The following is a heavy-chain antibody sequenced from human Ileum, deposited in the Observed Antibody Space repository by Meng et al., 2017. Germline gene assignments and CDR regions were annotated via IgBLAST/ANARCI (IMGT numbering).Heavy chain of an antibody. CDR3: ARGPQGPRLSI. CDR2: INPSGSP. CDR1: GGSFSGYF. V-gene: IGHV4-34*01. Sequence: QVQVQQWGAGLLKPSETLSLTRAVFGGSFSGYFWTWVRQPPEKGLEWIGEINPSGSPYYNPSLNSRVTISVDTSKNQFSLKLTSVTAADTAMYYCARGPQGPRLSIWGQGTMVTVSS. J-gene: IGHJ3*02.